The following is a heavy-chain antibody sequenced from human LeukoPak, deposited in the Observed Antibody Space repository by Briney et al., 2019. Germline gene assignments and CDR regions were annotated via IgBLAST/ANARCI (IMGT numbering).Heavy chain of an antibody. CDR1: SGSITSYY. CDR2: IYYSGST. CDR3: AAIYCGSTSCYAFDH. Sequence: SETLSLTCTVSSGSITSYYWSWIRQPPGKGLEWIGYIYYSGSTNYNPSLKSRVTMSVDTSKNQFSLKLNSVTAADTAVYYCAAIYCGSTSCYAFDHWGQGTLVTVSS. V-gene: IGHV4-59*08. D-gene: IGHD2-2*01. J-gene: IGHJ4*02.